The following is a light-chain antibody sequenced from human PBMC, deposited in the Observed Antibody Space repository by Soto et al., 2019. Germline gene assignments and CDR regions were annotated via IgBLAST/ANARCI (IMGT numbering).Light chain of an antibody. CDR2: SAS. V-gene: IGKV3-20*01. Sequence: ELVLTQSPGTLSVSPGERATLSCRASQSVSSSYLAWYQQKPGQAPRLLIYSASSRATGIPDRFSGSGSGTDFTLTINRLEPEDFAVYYCKHYDSSPPTFGQGTRLEIK. J-gene: IGKJ5*01. CDR3: KHYDSSPPT. CDR1: QSVSSSY.